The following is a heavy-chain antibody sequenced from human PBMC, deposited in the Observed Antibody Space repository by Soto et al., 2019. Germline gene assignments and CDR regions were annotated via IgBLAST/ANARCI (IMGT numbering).Heavy chain of an antibody. CDR3: ARDRDSSGYYPFYYGVDV. J-gene: IGHJ6*02. V-gene: IGHV1-46*01. CDR1: GYTFTSYY. CDR2: INPSGGST. D-gene: IGHD3-22*01. Sequence: ASVKVSCKASGYTFTSYYMHWVRQAPGQGLEWMGIINPSGGSTSYAQKFQGRVTMTRDTSTSTVYMELSSLRSEDTAVHYCARDRDSSGYYPFYYGVDVWGQGTTVTVS.